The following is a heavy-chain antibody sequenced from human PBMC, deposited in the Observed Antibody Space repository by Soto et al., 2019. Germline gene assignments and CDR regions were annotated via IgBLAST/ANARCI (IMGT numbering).Heavy chain of an antibody. CDR2: IYYSGST. Sequence: QVQLQESGPGLVKPSEILSLICTVSGGSISPYYWSWIRQPPGKGLEWIGYIYYSGSTKYSPSLTSRVTISVDTSKNQFSLKLSSVTAADTAVYYCARTHYYNNNWYFTYWGQGTLVTASS. D-gene: IGHD3-10*01. CDR3: ARTHYYNNNWYFTY. CDR1: GGSISPYY. V-gene: IGHV4-59*01. J-gene: IGHJ4*02.